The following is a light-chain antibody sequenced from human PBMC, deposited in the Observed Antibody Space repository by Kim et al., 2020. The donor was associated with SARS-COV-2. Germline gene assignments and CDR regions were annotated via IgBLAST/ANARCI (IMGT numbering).Light chain of an antibody. CDR1: QSISRY. CDR3: QESYSTPAWA. J-gene: IGKJ1*01. CDR2: GAY. V-gene: IGKV1-39*01. Sequence: SVGDRVTITCRASQSISRYLNWYQQKPGKAPKLLIYGAYSLQSGVPSRFSGSGSGTDFTLTINSLQPEDFATYYCQESYSTPAWAFGQGTKVDIK.